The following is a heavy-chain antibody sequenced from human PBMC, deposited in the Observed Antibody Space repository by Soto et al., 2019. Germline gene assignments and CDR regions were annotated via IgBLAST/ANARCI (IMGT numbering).Heavy chain of an antibody. CDR2: INGDGGRT. CDR3: GRESLWCGESPKW. V-gene: IGHV3-74*03. Sequence: EVQLVESGGGSVQTGGSLRISCAASGFTFSSYWMDWVRQAPGKGLVWVSRINGDGGRTTYADSVKGRFTISRDNAHNELDLQMHSLTADDTGVYDRGRESLWCGESPKWGGQGTLVTVAS. J-gene: IGHJ4*02. D-gene: IGHD3-10*01. CDR1: GFTFSSYW.